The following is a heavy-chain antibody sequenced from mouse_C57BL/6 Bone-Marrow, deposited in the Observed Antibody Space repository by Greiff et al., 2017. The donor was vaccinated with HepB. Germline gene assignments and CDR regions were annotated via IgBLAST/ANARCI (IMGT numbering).Heavy chain of an antibody. CDR3: ARQDPFYYAMDY. CDR2: ISSGSSAT. V-gene: IGHV5-17*02. CDR1: GFSFSSFG. J-gene: IGHJ4*01. Sequence: EVKLVESGGGLVQPGGSRKLSCAASGFSFSSFGIHWVRQAPEKGLEWVAYISSGSSATYYADTVKGRFTVSRDNPRNTLFLHMTSLRSEDTATYYCARQDPFYYAMDYWGQGTSVTVSS.